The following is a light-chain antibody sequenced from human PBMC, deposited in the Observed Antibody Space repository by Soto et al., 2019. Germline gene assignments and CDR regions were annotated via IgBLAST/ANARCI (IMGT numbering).Light chain of an antibody. CDR2: EVS. CDR1: SSDVGGYNY. V-gene: IGLV2-8*01. J-gene: IGLJ2*01. Sequence: QSALNQPPSASGSPGQSVTISCIGTSSDVGGYNYVSWYQQHPGKAPKLMIYEVSKRPSGVPDRFSGSKSGNTASLTFSGLQAEDEADYYCSSYAASNNLGVFGGGTKLTVL. CDR3: SSYAASNNLGV.